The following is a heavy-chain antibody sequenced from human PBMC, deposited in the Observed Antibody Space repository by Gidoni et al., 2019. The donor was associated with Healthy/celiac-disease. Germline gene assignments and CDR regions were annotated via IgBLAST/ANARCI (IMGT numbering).Heavy chain of an antibody. CDR2: IYHSGST. CDR3: ARDLRDYGDYYYYGMDV. J-gene: IGHJ6*02. V-gene: IGHV4-4*02. D-gene: IGHD4-17*01. Sequence: SISSGNWWSWVRQPPGKGLEWIGEIYHSGSTNYNPSLKSRVTISVAKSKNQFPLKLSAVNAADTAVYYCARDLRDYGDYYYYGMDVWGQGTTVTVSS. CDR1: SISSGNW.